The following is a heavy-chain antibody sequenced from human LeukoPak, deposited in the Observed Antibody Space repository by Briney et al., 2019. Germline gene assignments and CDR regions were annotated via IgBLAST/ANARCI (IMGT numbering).Heavy chain of an antibody. CDR2: ISYDGSNK. V-gene: IGHV3-30*04. Sequence: GGSLRLSCAASGFTFSSYAMRWVRQAPGKGLEWVAVISYDGSNKYYADSVKGRFTISRDNSKNTLYLQMNSLRAEDTAVYYCARDSVEPSGSYDDAFDIWGQGTMVTVSS. J-gene: IGHJ3*02. D-gene: IGHD1-26*01. CDR1: GFTFSSYA. CDR3: ARDSVEPSGSYDDAFDI.